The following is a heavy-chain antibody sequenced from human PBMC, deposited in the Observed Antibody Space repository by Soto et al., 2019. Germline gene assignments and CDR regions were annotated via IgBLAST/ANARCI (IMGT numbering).Heavy chain of an antibody. V-gene: IGHV1-46*01. D-gene: IGHD3-10*01. CDR3: GRDGGASYFDY. CDR1: GYTFTSYF. J-gene: IGHJ4*02. Sequence: ASVKVSCKASGYTFTSYFIHWVRQAPGQGLELMGIINPSGGRPTYAQRFQGRVTMTRDTSATTVYMDMTSLRSDDTAVYYCGRDGGASYFDYWGQGTLVTVSS. CDR2: INPSGGRP.